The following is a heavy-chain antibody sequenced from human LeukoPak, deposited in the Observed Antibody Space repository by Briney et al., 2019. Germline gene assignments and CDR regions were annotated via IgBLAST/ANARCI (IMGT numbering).Heavy chain of an antibody. CDR3: ARVEGTMIVVD. V-gene: IGHV1-69*05. D-gene: IGHD3-22*01. CDR1: VGTFSSYA. Sequence: SVKVSCKASVGTFSSYAISWVRQAPGQGLEWMGRIIPIFGTANYAQKFQGRVTITTDESTSTAYMELSSLRSEDTAVYYCARVEGTMIVVDWGQGTLVTVSS. CDR2: IIPIFGTA. J-gene: IGHJ4*02.